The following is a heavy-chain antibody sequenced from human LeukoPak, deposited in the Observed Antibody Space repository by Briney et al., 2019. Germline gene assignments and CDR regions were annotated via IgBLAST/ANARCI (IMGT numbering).Heavy chain of an antibody. CDR2: IYTSGTT. D-gene: IGHD1-26*01. CDR3: ARIGGTYYEYYFDY. V-gene: IGHV4-4*07. J-gene: IGHJ4*02. Sequence: PSETLSLTCTVSGGSISSYYWSWIRQPAGKGLEWIGRIYTSGTTNYNPSLKSRLTMSVDTSKNQFSLQLSSVTAADTAVYYCARIGGTYYEYYFDYWGRGTLVTVSS. CDR1: GGSISSYY.